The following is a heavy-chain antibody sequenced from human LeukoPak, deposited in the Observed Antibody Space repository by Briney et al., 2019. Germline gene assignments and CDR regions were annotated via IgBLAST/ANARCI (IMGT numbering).Heavy chain of an antibody. V-gene: IGHV3-23*01. D-gene: IGHD5-24*01. CDR1: GLTFSSYA. J-gene: IGHJ3*02. CDR2: ISGSGGST. Sequence: SGGSLRLSCAASGLTFSSYAMSWVRQAPGKGLEWVSAISGSGGSTYYADSVKGRFTISRDNSKNTLYLQMNSLRAEDTAVYYCAKEEMATITALDAFDIWGQGTMVTVSS. CDR3: AKEEMATITALDAFDI.